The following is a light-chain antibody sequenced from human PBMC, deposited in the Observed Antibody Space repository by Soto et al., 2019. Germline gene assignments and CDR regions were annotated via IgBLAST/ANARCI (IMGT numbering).Light chain of an antibody. CDR3: QQYDNLPFT. Sequence: DIQMTQSPSSLSASVGDRVTITCQASQDISNYLNWYQQKPGKAPKLLIYDASNLETGVPSRFSRSGYGTDFTLTISRLKHEDIAPYYCQQYDNLPFTFGPGTQVDIK. CDR1: QDISNY. V-gene: IGKV1-33*01. CDR2: DAS. J-gene: IGKJ3*01.